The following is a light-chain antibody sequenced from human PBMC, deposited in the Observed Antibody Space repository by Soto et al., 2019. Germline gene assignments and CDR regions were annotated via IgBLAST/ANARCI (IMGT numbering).Light chain of an antibody. Sequence: VVLTQSPATLSVSPGETATFSCRASHNIGNNLAWYQHKPGQAPRLLISYASSGATGIPGRFSGSGSGTEFALTISSLQSEDSAVYYCQHFYNWPVTFAGGTKVEL. CDR3: QHFYNWPVT. V-gene: IGKV3-15*01. CDR1: HNIGNN. J-gene: IGKJ4*01. CDR2: YAS.